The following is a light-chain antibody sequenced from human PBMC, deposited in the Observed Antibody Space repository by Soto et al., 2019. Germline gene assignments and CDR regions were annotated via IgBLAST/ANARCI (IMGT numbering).Light chain of an antibody. V-gene: IGKV3-20*01. CDR2: GAS. Sequence: EIVLTQSPGTLSLSPGERATLSCRASQSISGSYLAWYQQKPGQAPRLLMYGASSRATGTPDRFSGSGSGTDFTLTISRLEPDDFAVYYCHQYGSSPPRTFGQGTKVEIK. CDR1: QSISGSY. CDR3: HQYGSSPPRT. J-gene: IGKJ1*01.